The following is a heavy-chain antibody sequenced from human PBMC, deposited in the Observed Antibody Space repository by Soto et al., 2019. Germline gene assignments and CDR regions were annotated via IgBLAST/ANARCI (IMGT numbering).Heavy chain of an antibody. CDR1: GYTFTSYD. Sequence: QVQLVQSGAEVKKPGASVKVSCKASGYTFTSYDINWVRQATGQGLEWMGWMNPNSGNTGYAQKLQGRVNMTRNTSISTAYMELSSLRSEDTAVYYCARRSYYYGSGSSQTFYYYYMDVWGKGTTVTVSS. CDR2: MNPNSGNT. V-gene: IGHV1-8*01. CDR3: ARRSYYYGSGSSQTFYYYYMDV. D-gene: IGHD3-10*01. J-gene: IGHJ6*03.